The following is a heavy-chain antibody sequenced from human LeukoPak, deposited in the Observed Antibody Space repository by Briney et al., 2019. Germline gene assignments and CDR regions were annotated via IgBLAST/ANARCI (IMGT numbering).Heavy chain of an antibody. CDR1: GFTFSSYA. V-gene: IGHV3-43*02. J-gene: IGHJ4*02. CDR2: INGDGDDT. D-gene: IGHD3-3*01. Sequence: GGSLRLSCAASGFTFSSYAMHWVRQAPGKGLEWLSIINGDGDDTRHADSVKGRFTISRDNSKNSLYLQMNSLTTEDTAFYYCAKDRGTIFNKVNYYFDYWGQGTLVTVSS. CDR3: AKDRGTIFNKVNYYFDY.